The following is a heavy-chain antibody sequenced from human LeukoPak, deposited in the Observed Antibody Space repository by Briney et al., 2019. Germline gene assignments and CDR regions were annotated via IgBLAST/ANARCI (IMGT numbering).Heavy chain of an antibody. V-gene: IGHV5-51*01. Sequence: GESLKISCKGSGYSFTSYWIGWVRQMPGKGLEWMGIIYPGDSDAKYSPSFQGQVTISADKSISTAYLQWSSLKASDTAMYYCARGGGGTAMVPPYYYGMDVWGQGTTVTVSS. CDR3: ARGGGGTAMVPPYYYGMDV. CDR2: IYPGDSDA. D-gene: IGHD5-18*01. J-gene: IGHJ6*02. CDR1: GYSFTSYW.